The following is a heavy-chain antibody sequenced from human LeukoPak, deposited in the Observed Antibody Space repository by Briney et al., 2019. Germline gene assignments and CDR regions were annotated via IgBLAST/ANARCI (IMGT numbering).Heavy chain of an antibody. J-gene: IGHJ6*03. CDR2: ISGSGGST. CDR3: AKKGGDYSSSSSYYYYYMDV. CDR1: GFTFSSYA. V-gene: IGHV3-23*01. Sequence: PGGSLRLSCAASGFTFSSYAMSWVRQAPGKGLEWVSAISGSGGSTYYADSVKGRFTISRDNSKNTLYLQMNSLRAEDTTVYYCAKKGGDYSSSSSYYYYYMDVWGKGTTVTVSS. D-gene: IGHD6-6*01.